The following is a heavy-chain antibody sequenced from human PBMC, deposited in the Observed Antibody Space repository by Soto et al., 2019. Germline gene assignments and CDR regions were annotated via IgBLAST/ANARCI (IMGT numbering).Heavy chain of an antibody. CDR1: GGTFSSYA. Sequence: GASVKVSCKASGGTFSSYAISWVRQAPGQGLEWMGRIIPILGIANYAQKFQGRVTITADKSTSTAYMELSSLRSEDTAVYYCARDKERGVYGMDVWGQGTTVTVSS. D-gene: IGHD1-1*01. J-gene: IGHJ6*02. V-gene: IGHV1-69*04. CDR2: IIPILGIA. CDR3: ARDKERGVYGMDV.